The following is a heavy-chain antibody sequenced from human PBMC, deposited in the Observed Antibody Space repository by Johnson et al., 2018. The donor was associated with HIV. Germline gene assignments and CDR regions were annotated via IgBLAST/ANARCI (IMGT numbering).Heavy chain of an antibody. V-gene: IGHV3-30-3*01. Sequence: QVQLVESGGGLVQPGGSLRLSCAASGFTFSSYAMNWVRQPPGRGLEWVAVISYDGSNKYYADSVKGRFTISRDNSKNTLYLQMNSLRAEETAVYYCARGMVVAATKAFDIWGQGTMVTVSS. CDR1: GFTFSSYA. D-gene: IGHD2-15*01. CDR3: ARGMVVAATKAFDI. CDR2: ISYDGSNK. J-gene: IGHJ3*02.